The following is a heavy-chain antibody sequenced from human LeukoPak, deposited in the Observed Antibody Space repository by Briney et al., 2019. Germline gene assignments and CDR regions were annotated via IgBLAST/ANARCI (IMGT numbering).Heavy chain of an antibody. V-gene: IGHV3-7*04. CDR3: ARGRSKDY. J-gene: IGHJ4*02. Sequence: GGSLRLSCAGSGFTFSGYWMSWVRQAPGKGLEWVAKIKYDGSEKYYVDSVKGRFTISRDNAKNSLYLQMNSLRVEDTAVYYCARGRSKDYWGQGTLVTVSS. CDR2: IKYDGSEK. CDR1: GFTFSGYW. D-gene: IGHD3-10*01.